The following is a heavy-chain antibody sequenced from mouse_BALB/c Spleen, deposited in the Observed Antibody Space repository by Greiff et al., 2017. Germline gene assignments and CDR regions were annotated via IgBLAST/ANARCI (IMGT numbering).Heavy chain of an antibody. D-gene: IGHD2-4*01. V-gene: IGHV5-12-1*01. CDR3: ARQNYDYEGFAY. CDR2: ISSGGGST. J-gene: IGHJ3*01. Sequence: DVQLVESGGGLVKPGGSLKLSCAASGFAFSSYDMSWVRQTPEKRLEWVAYISSGGGSTYYPDTVKGRFTISRDNAKNTLYLQMSSLKSEDTAMYYCARQNYDYEGFAYWGQGTLVTVSA. CDR1: GFAFSSYD.